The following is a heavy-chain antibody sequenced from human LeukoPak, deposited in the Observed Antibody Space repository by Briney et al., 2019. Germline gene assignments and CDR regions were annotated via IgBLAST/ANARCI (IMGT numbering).Heavy chain of an antibody. CDR2: INPNSGGT. D-gene: IGHD6-13*01. Sequence: ASVKVSCKASGYTFTGYYMHWVRQAPGQGLEWMGWINPNSGGTIYAQKFQGWVTMTTDTSTSTAYMELRSLRSDDTAVYYCARIAAADIYYFDYWGQGTLVTVSS. V-gene: IGHV1-2*04. J-gene: IGHJ4*02. CDR1: GYTFTGYY. CDR3: ARIAAADIYYFDY.